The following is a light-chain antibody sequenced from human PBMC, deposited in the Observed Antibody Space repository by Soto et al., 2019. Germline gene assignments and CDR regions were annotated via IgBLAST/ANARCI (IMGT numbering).Light chain of an antibody. CDR1: SSNIGNNA. Sequence: QSVLTQPPSVSEAPMHRGTISCSGSSSNIGNNAVNWYQQLPGKAPKLLIYYDDLLPSGVSDRFSGSKSGTSASLAISGLQSEDEADYYCAAWDDSLNGYVFGTGTKVTVL. J-gene: IGLJ1*01. CDR3: AAWDDSLNGYV. CDR2: YDD. V-gene: IGLV1-36*01.